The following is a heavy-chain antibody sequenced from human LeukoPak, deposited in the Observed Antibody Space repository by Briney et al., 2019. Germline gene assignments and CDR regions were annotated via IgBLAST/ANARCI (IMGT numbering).Heavy chain of an antibody. Sequence: PGRSLRLSCAASGFTFSTYVMHWVRQAPGKGLEYVSAISSNGDNTYYADSVKGRFTISRDNSKNTLYLQISSLRADDTAVYYCVRGTGYWGQGTLVTVSS. J-gene: IGHJ4*02. CDR2: ISSNGDNT. V-gene: IGHV3-64D*06. CDR3: VRGTGY. CDR1: GFTFSTYV.